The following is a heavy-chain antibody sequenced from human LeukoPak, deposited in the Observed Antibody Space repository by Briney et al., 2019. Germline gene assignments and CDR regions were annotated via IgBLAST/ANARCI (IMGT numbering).Heavy chain of an antibody. CDR3: ARHRKVAVVVAATPEYYYYYMDV. J-gene: IGHJ6*03. CDR2: IYPGDSDT. CDR1: GYSFTSYW. Sequence: GESLKISCKGSGYSFTSYWIGWVRQMPGKGLEWMGIIYPGDSDTRYSPSFQGQVTISADKSISTAYLQWSSLKASDTAMYYCARHRKVAVVVAATPEYYYYYMDVWGKGTTVTVSS. D-gene: IGHD2-15*01. V-gene: IGHV5-51*01.